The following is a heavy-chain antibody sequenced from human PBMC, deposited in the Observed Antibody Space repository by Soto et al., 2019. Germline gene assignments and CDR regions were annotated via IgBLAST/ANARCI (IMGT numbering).Heavy chain of an antibody. CDR2: IYWDDDK. V-gene: IGHV2-5*02. CDR1: GFSLGTYGVG. Sequence: QITLNESGPTLVKPTQTLTLTCTFSGFSLGTYGVGVGWIRQPPGKALEWLALIYWDDDKRYSPSLKSRLTITKDTSKIQVILTLTNMDPVDTATYYCPHRGGGIVDWYFDLWGRGTPVIVSS. J-gene: IGHJ2*01. D-gene: IGHD1-26*01. CDR3: PHRGGGIVDWYFDL.